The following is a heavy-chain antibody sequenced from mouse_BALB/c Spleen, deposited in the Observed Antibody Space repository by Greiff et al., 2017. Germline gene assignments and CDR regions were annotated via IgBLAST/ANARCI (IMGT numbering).Heavy chain of an antibody. J-gene: IGHJ3*01. CDR3: ARPRQLVLPPFAY. Sequence: EVQVVESGGGLVQPGGSLKLSCAASGFDFSRYWMSWVRQAPGKGLEWIGEINPDSSTINYTPSLKDKFIISRDNAKNTLYLQMSKVRSEDTALYYCARPRQLVLPPFAYWGQGTLVTVSA. D-gene: IGHD3-2*01. V-gene: IGHV4-1*02. CDR2: INPDSSTI. CDR1: GFDFSRYW.